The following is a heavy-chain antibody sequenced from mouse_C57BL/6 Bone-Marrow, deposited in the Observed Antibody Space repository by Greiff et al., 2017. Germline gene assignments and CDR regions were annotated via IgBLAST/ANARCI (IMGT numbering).Heavy chain of an antibody. J-gene: IGHJ4*01. CDR2: ISNLAYSI. D-gene: IGHD2-2*01. CDR3: ARLGYNDYAMDY. V-gene: IGHV5-15*01. CDR1: GFTFSDYG. Sequence: EVKLMESGGGLVQPGGSLKLSCAASGFTFSDYGMAWVRQAPRKGPEWVAFISNLAYSIYYADTVTGRFTISRENAKNTLYLEMSSLRSEDTAMYYCARLGYNDYAMDYWGQGTSVTVSS.